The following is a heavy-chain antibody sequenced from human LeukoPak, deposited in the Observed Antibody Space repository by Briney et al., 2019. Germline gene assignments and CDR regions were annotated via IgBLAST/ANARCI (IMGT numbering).Heavy chain of an antibody. CDR3: AKERIAYCGGDCYSAFDY. D-gene: IGHD2-21*02. CDR1: GFTFSSYA. V-gene: IGHV3-23*01. CDR2: ISGSGGST. Sequence: PGGSLRLSCAASGFTFSSYAMSWVRQAPGKGLEWVSAISGSGGSTYYADSVKGRFTISRDNSKNTLYLQMNNLRAEDTAVYYCAKERIAYCGGDCYSAFDYWGQGTLVTVSS. J-gene: IGHJ4*02.